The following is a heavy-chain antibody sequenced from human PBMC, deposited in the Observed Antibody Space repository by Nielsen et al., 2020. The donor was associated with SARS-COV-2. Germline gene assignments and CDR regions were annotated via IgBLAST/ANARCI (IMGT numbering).Heavy chain of an antibody. CDR2: INPSGGST. D-gene: IGHD6-13*01. J-gene: IGHJ5*02. Sequence: ASVKVSCKASGYTFTSYYMHWVRQAPGQGLEWMGIINPSGGSTSYAQKFQGRVTMTRDTSTSTVYMELSSLRSEDTAVYYCARDLRAAAGITWGNWFDPWGQGTLVTVSS. CDR3: ARDLRAAAGITWGNWFDP. V-gene: IGHV1-46*01. CDR1: GYTFTSYY.